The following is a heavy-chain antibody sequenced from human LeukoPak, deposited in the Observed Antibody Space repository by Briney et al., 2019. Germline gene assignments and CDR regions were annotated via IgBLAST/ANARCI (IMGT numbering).Heavy chain of an antibody. CDR2: ISAYNGNT. V-gene: IGHV1-18*01. J-gene: IGHJ5*02. D-gene: IGHD2-2*02. CDR3: ARDHGGYCSSTSCYIWFDT. Sequence: ASVKVSCKASGYTFTSYGISWVRQAPGQGLEWMGWISAYNGNTNYAQKLQGRVTMTTDTSTSTAHMGLRSLRSDDTALYYCARDHGGYCSSTSCYIWFDTWGQGTLVTVSS. CDR1: GYTFTSYG.